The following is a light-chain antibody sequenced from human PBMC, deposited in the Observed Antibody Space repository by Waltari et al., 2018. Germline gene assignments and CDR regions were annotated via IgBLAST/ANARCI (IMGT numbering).Light chain of an antibody. J-gene: IGKJ2*01. V-gene: IGKV1-5*03. CDR3: QQYKDYPYT. CDR1: DNIGNW. Sequence: DIRMPQSPSTLSASVGDRVTITCRASDNIGNWLAWYQHRAGKAPNLLISRATVLESGVPSRFSGSGSGTDFTLSITSLQPGDFASFYCQQYKDYPYTFGQGTKLEI. CDR2: RAT.